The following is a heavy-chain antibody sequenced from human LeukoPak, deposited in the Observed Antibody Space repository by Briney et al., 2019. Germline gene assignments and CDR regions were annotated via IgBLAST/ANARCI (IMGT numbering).Heavy chain of an antibody. CDR1: GYTFTDYY. CDR3: ARRYHYDSSAYYYGFNH. D-gene: IGHD3-22*01. CDR2: INPNGGGT. Sequence: ASVKVSCKASGYTFTDYYMHWVRQAPGQGLEWMGWINPNGGGTNYAQKFRGRVTMTRDTSFNTGYMELSSLRSDDTAVYYCARRYHYDSSAYYYGFNHWGQGTLVTVSS. J-gene: IGHJ4*02. V-gene: IGHV1-2*02.